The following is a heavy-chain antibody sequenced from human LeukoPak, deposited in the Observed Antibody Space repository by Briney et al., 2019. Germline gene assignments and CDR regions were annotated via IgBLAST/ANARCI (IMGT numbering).Heavy chain of an antibody. CDR3: ATQATSGWHFS. Sequence: ASVKVSCKASGYTFTGYYMHWVRQAPGQGPEWMGWINPNSGGTNYAQKFQGRVTMTRDTSLSTVYMELSRLRSDDTAVYYCATQATSGWHFSWGQGTLVTPSS. CDR2: INPNSGGT. D-gene: IGHD6-19*01. J-gene: IGHJ5*02. V-gene: IGHV1-2*02. CDR1: GYTFTGYY.